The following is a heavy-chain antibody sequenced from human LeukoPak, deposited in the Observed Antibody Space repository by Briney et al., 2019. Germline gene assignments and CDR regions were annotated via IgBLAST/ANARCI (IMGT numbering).Heavy chain of an antibody. V-gene: IGHV4-34*01. CDR1: GGSFSGYY. CDR2: INHSGST. Sequence: SETLSLTCAVYGGSFSGYYWSWIRQPPGKGLEWIGEINHSGSTNYNPSLKSRVTISVDTSKNQFSLKLSSVTAADTAVYYCAGVNSSYFDYWGQGTLVTVSS. J-gene: IGHJ4*02. CDR3: AGVNSSYFDY. D-gene: IGHD5-24*01.